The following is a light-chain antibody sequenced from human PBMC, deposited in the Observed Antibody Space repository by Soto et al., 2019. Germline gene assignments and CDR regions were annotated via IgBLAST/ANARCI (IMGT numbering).Light chain of an antibody. CDR2: DVS. Sequence: QSVLTQPASVSGSPGQSITISCTGSSSDVGAYNYVSWYQQLPGKAPKITIYDVSNRPSGVSNRFSGSKSGNTASLAISGLQAEDEAYYYCSSHTSSGTRVFGSGTKDTVL. CDR3: SSHTSSGTRV. V-gene: IGLV2-14*01. CDR1: SSDVGAYNY. J-gene: IGLJ1*01.